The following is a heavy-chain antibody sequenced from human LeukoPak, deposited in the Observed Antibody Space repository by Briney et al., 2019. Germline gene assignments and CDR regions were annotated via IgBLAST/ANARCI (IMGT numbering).Heavy chain of an antibody. CDR2: ISWDGGST. D-gene: IGHD2-8*01. V-gene: IGHV3-43*01. CDR1: GFTFDDYT. Sequence: GSLRLSCAASGFTFDDYTMHWVRQAPGKGLEWVSLISWDGGSTYYADSVKGRFTISRDNSKNSLYLQMNSLRTEDTALYYCAKDSGSGMVYAHIDYWGQGTLVTVSS. CDR3: AKDSGSGMVYAHIDY. J-gene: IGHJ4*02.